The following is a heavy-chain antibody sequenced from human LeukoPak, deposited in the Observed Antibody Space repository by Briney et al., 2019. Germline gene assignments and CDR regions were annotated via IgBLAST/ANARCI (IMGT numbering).Heavy chain of an antibody. J-gene: IGHJ4*02. CDR2: IWYDGNDK. CDR3: ARHSIYTSSSGGLGY. V-gene: IGHV3-30*02. Sequence: PGGSLRLSCTASGFTFSSYGMHWVRQAPGKGLEWVAFIWYDGNDKYYLDSVKGRFTISRDISKNTLHLQMNSLRPEDTAVYYCARHSIYTSSSGGLGYWGQGTLVTVSS. CDR1: GFTFSSYG. D-gene: IGHD6-6*01.